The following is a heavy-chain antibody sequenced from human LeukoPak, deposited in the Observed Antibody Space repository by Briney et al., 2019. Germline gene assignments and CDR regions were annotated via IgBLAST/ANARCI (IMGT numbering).Heavy chain of an antibody. D-gene: IGHD6-19*01. J-gene: IGHJ6*02. CDR3: ARGFSRQWLVVYYYYGMDV. V-gene: IGHV1-8*01. Sequence: ASVKVSCKASGYTFTSYDINWVRQATGQGLEWMGWMNPNSGNTGYAQKFRGRVTMTRNTSISTAYMELSSPRSEDTAVYYRARGFSRQWLVVYYYYGMDVWGQGTTVTVSS. CDR2: MNPNSGNT. CDR1: GYTFTSYD.